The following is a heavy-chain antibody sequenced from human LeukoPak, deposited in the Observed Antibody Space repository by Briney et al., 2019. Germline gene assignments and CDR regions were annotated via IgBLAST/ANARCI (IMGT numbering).Heavy chain of an antibody. J-gene: IGHJ4*02. CDR1: GFTFDDYG. V-gene: IGHV3-20*04. CDR3: ARDVTFGVVIGSFDY. D-gene: IGHD3-3*01. Sequence: GGSLRLSCAASGFTFDDYGTSWVRQAPGKGLEWVSGINWNGGSTGYADSVKGRFTISRDNAKNSLYLQMNSLRAEDTALYYCARDVTFGVVIGSFDYWGQGTLVTVSS. CDR2: INWNGGST.